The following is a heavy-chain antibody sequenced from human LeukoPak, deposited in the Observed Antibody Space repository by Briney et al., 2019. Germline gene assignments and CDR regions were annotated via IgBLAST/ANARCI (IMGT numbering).Heavy chain of an antibody. CDR2: IYPGDSDT. CDR1: GYSFTSYW. J-gene: IGHJ4*02. D-gene: IGHD2-15*01. Sequence: GESLKISCKGSGYSFTSYWIGWVRQMPGKGLEWMGIIYPGDSDTRYSPSFQGQVTISADKSTSTAYLQWSSLKASDTAMYYRARQENGGKVGLSYFDYWGQGTLVTVSS. CDR3: ARQENGGKVGLSYFDY. V-gene: IGHV5-51*01.